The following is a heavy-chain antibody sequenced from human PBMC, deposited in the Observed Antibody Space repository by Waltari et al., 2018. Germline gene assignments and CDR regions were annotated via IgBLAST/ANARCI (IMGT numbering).Heavy chain of an antibody. CDR2: ITGSGVDT. D-gene: IGHD2-15*01. V-gene: IGHV3-23*01. CDR1: GFTLPDYD. J-gene: IGHJ4*02. Sequence: EVQLLESGGGLVQPGGSLRLSWSASGFTLPDYDRNWVRQAPGKXMXXXSSITGSGVDTYHAGXXXXRFTISRDNSNNKIFLQMNSLRAEDTAVYYCVXXXRPNCSGVRCYHXXXXXXXTLVTVSS. CDR3: VXXXRPNCSGVRCYHXXX.